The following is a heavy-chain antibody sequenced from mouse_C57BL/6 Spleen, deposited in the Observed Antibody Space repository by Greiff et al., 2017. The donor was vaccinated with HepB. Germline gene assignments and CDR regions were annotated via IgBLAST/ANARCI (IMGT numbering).Heavy chain of an antibody. CDR3: ARRALWDFDY. J-gene: IGHJ2*01. D-gene: IGHD1-1*02. V-gene: IGHV5-17*01. Sequence: EVHLVESGGGLVKPGGSLKLSCAASGFTFSDYGMHWVRQAPEKGLEWVAYISSGSSTIYYADTVKGRFTISRDNAKNTLFLQMTSLRSEDTAMYYCARRALWDFDYWGQGTTLTVSS. CDR2: ISSGSSTI. CDR1: GFTFSDYG.